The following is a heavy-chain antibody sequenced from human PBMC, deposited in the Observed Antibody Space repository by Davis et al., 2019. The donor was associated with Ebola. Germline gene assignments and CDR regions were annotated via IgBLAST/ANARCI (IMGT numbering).Heavy chain of an antibody. Sequence: GESLKISCAASGFSFSSYGMHWVRQAPGKGLEWVAVISYDGSNKYYADSVKGRFTISRDNSKNTLYLQMNSLRAEDTAVYYCARYYYDSSGYDYWGQGTLVTVSS. CDR1: GFSFSSYG. CDR2: ISYDGSNK. D-gene: IGHD3-22*01. CDR3: ARYYYDSSGYDY. V-gene: IGHV3-30*03. J-gene: IGHJ4*02.